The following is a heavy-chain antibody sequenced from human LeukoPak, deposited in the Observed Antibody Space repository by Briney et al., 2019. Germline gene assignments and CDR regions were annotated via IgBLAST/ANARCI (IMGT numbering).Heavy chain of an antibody. J-gene: IGHJ4*02. Sequence: GGSLRLSCAASGFTFSGSAMHWVRQASGKGLEWVGRIRSKANSYATAYAASVKGRFTISRDDSRNTAYLQMNSLKTEDTAVYYCTRQMYYYDSSGYYELFDYWGQGTLVTVSS. V-gene: IGHV3-73*01. CDR2: IRSKANSYAT. CDR1: GFTFSGSA. D-gene: IGHD3-22*01. CDR3: TRQMYYYDSSGYYELFDY.